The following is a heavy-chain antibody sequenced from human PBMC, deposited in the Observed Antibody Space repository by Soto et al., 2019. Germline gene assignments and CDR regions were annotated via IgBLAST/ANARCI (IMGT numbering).Heavy chain of an antibody. CDR3: ARASLGSAVAAILRA. CDR1: GGSISSGEYY. CDR2: IYYSGST. J-gene: IGHJ3*01. D-gene: IGHD6-19*01. V-gene: IGHV4-30-4*01. Sequence: PSETLSLTCTVSGGSISSGEYYWSWIRQPPGKGLEWIGYIYYSGSTYYNPSLKSRVTISVDTSKNQFSLKLSSVTAADTAVYYCARASLGSAVAAILRAWGQGTMLTVSS.